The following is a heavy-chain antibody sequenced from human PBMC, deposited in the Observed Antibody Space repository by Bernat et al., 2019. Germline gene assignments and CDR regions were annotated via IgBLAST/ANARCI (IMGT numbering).Heavy chain of an antibody. CDR3: ARQPIVVVVAATQYFDY. J-gene: IGHJ4*02. V-gene: IGHV4-39*01. Sequence: QLQLQESGPGLVKPSETLSLTCTVSGGSISSSSYYWGWIRQPPGKGLEWIGSIYYSGSTYYNPSLKSRVTISVDTSKNQFSLKLSSVTAADTAVYYCARQPIVVVVAATQYFDYWGQGTLVTVSS. CDR2: IYYSGST. CDR1: GGSISSSSYY. D-gene: IGHD2-15*01.